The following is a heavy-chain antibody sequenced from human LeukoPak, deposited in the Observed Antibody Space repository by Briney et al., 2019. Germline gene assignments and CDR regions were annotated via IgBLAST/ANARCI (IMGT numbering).Heavy chain of an antibody. CDR3: AAELYSGTYGRCCSFAF. CDR2: MNPNSGNT. CDR1: GYTFTSYD. Sequence: ASVKVSCKASGYTFTSYDINWVRQATGQGLEWMGWMNPNSGNTGYAQKFQGRVTITRNTSISTAYMELSSLRSEDTAVYYCAAELYSGTYGRCCSFAFWGQGTPVTVSS. D-gene: IGHD1-26*01. V-gene: IGHV1-8*03. J-gene: IGHJ4*02.